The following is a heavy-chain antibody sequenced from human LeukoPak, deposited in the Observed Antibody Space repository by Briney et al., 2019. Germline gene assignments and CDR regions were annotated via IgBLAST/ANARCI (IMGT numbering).Heavy chain of an antibody. Sequence: PSETMSLTCTVSGGSISSYYWSWLRQPPGKGLEWIGEINHSGSTNYNPSLKSRVTISVDTSKNQFSLKLSSVTAADTAVYYCARQPRSYIVYGMDVWGQGTTVTVSS. CDR3: ARQPRSYIVYGMDV. CDR1: GGSISSYY. CDR2: INHSGST. D-gene: IGHD3-16*02. J-gene: IGHJ6*02. V-gene: IGHV4-34*01.